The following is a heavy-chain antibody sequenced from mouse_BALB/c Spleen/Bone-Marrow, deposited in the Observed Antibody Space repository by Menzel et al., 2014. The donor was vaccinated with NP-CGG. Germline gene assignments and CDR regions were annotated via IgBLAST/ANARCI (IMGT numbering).Heavy chain of an antibody. CDR3: ARSYNYGGNYAMDY. Sequence: QVQLQQSGPELVKPGASVRISCKASGYTFTSYYIHWVKQRPGQGLEWIGWIYPGNVNTKYNEKFKGKATLTADKSSSPAYMQVSGLTSEDSAVYFCARSYNYGGNYAMDYWGQGTSVTVSS. D-gene: IGHD2-12*01. V-gene: IGHV1S56*01. J-gene: IGHJ4*01. CDR2: IYPGNVNT. CDR1: GYTFTSYY.